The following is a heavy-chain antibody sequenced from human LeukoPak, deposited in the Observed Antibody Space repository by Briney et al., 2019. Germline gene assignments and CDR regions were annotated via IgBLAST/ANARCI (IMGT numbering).Heavy chain of an antibody. CDR2: ISYDGSNK. CDR1: GFTFTSYG. D-gene: IGHD6-13*01. V-gene: IGHV3-30*18. J-gene: IGHJ4*02. CDR3: AKRTSGSSWYSSDY. Sequence: PGRSLRLSCAASGFTFTSYGMHWVRQAPGKGLEWVAAISYDGSNKFYADSVKGRFTISRDNSKNTLYLQMNSLRAEDTAVYYCAKRTSGSSWYSSDYWGQGTLVTVSS.